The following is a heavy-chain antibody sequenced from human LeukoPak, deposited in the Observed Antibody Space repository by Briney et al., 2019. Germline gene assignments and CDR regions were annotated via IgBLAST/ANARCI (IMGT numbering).Heavy chain of an antibody. CDR2: IKEDGRQK. CDR3: ARGGITIFGGIIYQDY. J-gene: IGHJ4*02. CDR1: GFTFSSYE. V-gene: IGHV3-7*03. D-gene: IGHD3-3*01. Sequence: GGSLRLSCAASGFTFSSYEMNWVRQAPGKGLEWVANIKEDGRQKYYVDSVKGRFTISRDNAKNSLYLQMNSLRAEDTAFYYCARGGITIFGGIIYQDYWGQGTLVTVSS.